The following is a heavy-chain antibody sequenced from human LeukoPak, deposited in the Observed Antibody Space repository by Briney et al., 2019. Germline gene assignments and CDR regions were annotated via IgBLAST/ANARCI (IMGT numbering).Heavy chain of an antibody. CDR2: INPSGGST. CDR3: ARSGQSVNYYDSSGYHIDAFEI. CDR1: GYTFTSYY. V-gene: IGHV1-46*03. Sequence: GASVKVSCKASGYTFTSYYMHWVRQAPGQGLEWMGIINPSGGSTSYAQKFQGRVTMTRDTSTSTVYMELSSLRSEDTAVYYCARSGQSVNYYDSSGYHIDAFEIWGQGTMVTVSS. J-gene: IGHJ3*02. D-gene: IGHD3-22*01.